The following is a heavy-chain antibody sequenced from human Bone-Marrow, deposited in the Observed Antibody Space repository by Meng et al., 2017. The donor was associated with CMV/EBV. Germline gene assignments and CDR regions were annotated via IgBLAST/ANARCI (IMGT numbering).Heavy chain of an antibody. V-gene: IGHV3-21*01. CDR3: ARVNGAEYYDFWSGYFDDYGMDG. J-gene: IGHJ6*02. D-gene: IGHD3-3*01. CDR1: GFTFSSYS. Sequence: GESLKISCVASGFTFSSYSMNWVRQAPGKGLEWVSSISSSSSYIYYADSVKGRFTISRDNAKNSLYLQMNSLRAEDTAVYYCARVNGAEYYDFWSGYFDDYGMDGWGQGTTVTVSS. CDR2: ISSSSSYI.